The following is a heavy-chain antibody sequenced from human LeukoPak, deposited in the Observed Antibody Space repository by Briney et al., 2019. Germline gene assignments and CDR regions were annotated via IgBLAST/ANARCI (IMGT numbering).Heavy chain of an antibody. CDR2: ISISGLT. V-gene: IGHV4-4*02. D-gene: IGHD1-26*01. J-gene: IGHJ4*02. Sequence: PSETLSLTCGVSGGSISSTNWYSWVRQPPGQGLEWIGEISISGLTNYNPSLKSRVTMSLDKSKNLLSLTLTSVTAADTAVYYCSRESGAFSPFGYWGQGTLVTVTS. CDR1: GGSISSTNW. CDR3: SRESGAFSPFGY.